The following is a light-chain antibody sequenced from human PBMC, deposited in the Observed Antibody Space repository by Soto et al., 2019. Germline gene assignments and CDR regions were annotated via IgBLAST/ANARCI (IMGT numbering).Light chain of an antibody. Sequence: DIVMTQTPLSLPVTLGQPASISCRSSRSLLHSDGNTYLSWLQQRPGQPPRLLIYQISNRFSGVPDRFSGSGAGTYFTLRISRVEAEDVGVYYCMQATQLRTFGQGTKVEIK. J-gene: IGKJ1*01. V-gene: IGKV2-24*01. CDR1: RSLLHSDGNTY. CDR3: MQATQLRT. CDR2: QIS.